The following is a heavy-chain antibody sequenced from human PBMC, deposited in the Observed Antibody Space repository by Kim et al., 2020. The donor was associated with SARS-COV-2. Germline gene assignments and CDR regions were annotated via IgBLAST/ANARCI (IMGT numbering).Heavy chain of an antibody. V-gene: IGHV4-31*03. D-gene: IGHD3-10*01. CDR3: ARAGITLVRGGTTYLYYGLDV. CDR2: IYYSGST. Sequence: SETLSLTCTVSGASMRSGTHYWTWIRQFPGKGLEWIGYIYYSGSTYYNPSLKSRATISIDMSENQFSLKLDSLTSADTAVHYCARAGITLVRGGTTYLYYGLDVWGQGTTVNVSS. CDR1: GASMRSGTHY. J-gene: IGHJ6*02.